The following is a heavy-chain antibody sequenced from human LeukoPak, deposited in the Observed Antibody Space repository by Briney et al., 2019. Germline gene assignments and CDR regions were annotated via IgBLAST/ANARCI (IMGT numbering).Heavy chain of an antibody. V-gene: IGHV3-7*01. CDR2: VKPDGRDK. D-gene: IGHD3-16*01. J-gene: IGHJ4*02. Sequence: GGSLRLSCAASGFTFSNNYMAWVRRAPGKGPEWVANVKPDGRDKHYVDSVEGRFTISKDNAKKLLYLQMNSLRVEDTAVYYCLQRGFDYWGQGVLVTVSS. CDR3: LQRGFDY. CDR1: GFTFSNNY.